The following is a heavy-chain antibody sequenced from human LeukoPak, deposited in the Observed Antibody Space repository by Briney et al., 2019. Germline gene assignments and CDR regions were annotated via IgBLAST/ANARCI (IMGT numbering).Heavy chain of an antibody. Sequence: SETLSLTCTVSGGSISSSSYYWGWIRQPPGKGLEWIGSIYYSGSTYYNPSLKSRVTISVDTSKNQFSLKRSSVTAADPAVYYCARRYCSGGRCYPFDYWGQGTLVTVSS. CDR1: GGSISSSSYY. CDR2: IYYSGST. V-gene: IGHV4-39*01. J-gene: IGHJ4*02. D-gene: IGHD2-15*01. CDR3: ARRYCSGGRCYPFDY.